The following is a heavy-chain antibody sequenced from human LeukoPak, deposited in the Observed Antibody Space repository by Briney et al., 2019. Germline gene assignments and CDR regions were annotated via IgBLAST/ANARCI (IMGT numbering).Heavy chain of an antibody. CDR1: GGTFSSSD. Sequence: SLKIASNKSGGTFSSSDINCVRQAPGQGLVEVVGIIPIFDTPNYAHKFQGRVTITADKTTSTAYMELSSLRSEDTAVYYCTRGAFNYNDGYYHGMDVWGKGTTVTVSS. CDR3: TRGAFNYNDGYYHGMDV. D-gene: IGHD1-1*01. V-gene: IGHV1-69*06. J-gene: IGHJ6*04. CDR2: IIPIFDTP.